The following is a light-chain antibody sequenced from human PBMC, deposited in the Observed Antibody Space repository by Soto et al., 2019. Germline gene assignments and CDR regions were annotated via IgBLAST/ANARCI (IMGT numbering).Light chain of an antibody. J-gene: IGKJ4*01. CDR1: QCIVTW. V-gene: IGKV1-12*01. Sequence: DIQMTQSPSSVSASVGDRVIISCRASQCIVTWLAWYQQRAGEAPRLLVYATSRLQRGVPSRFSGSGSGTDFTLTISSLQPEDSASYYCQQSDSFPLTFGGGTKVEIK. CDR2: ATS. CDR3: QQSDSFPLT.